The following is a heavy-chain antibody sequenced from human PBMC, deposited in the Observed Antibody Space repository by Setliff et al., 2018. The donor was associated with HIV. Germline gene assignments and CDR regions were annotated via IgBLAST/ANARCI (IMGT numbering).Heavy chain of an antibody. CDR2: MYTDGST. J-gene: IGHJ6*02. V-gene: IGHV4-61*09. CDR3: ARDNYYNFWSGYWGMDV. D-gene: IGHD3-3*01. CDR1: GGSITSGNYF. Sequence: SETLSLTCTVSGGSITSGNYFWSWIRQPAGKGLEWIGHMYTDGSTNYNPSLQSRVTMSVDTSKNQFSLRLSSVTAADTAVYYCARDNYYNFWSGYWGMDVWGQGTTVTVSS.